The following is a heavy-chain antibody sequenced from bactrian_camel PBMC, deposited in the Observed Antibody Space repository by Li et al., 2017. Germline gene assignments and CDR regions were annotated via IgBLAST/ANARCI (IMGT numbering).Heavy chain of an antibody. CDR2: IDTDGAII. V-gene: IGHV3S31*01. D-gene: IGHD1*01. J-gene: IGHJ4*01. CDR1: RFTYTRYC. CDR3: AAGERRFYGPHFDDYAH. Sequence: VQLVESGGGSVQAGGSLSLSCAAPRFTYTRYCMGWIRRAPGKEREWVAAIDTDGAIIYSDSVRGRFSISRDVTKNTMYLEMNSLKPEDTATYYCAAGERRFYGPHFDDYAHWGQGTQVTVS.